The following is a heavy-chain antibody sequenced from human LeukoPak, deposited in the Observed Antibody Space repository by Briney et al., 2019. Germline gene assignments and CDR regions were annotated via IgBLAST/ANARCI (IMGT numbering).Heavy chain of an antibody. V-gene: IGHV4-39*07. CDR1: GGSISSGGYY. CDR3: AREVRVDFDWLLDAFDI. D-gene: IGHD3-9*01. Sequence: SETLSLTCTVSGGSISSGGYYWGWIRQPPGKGLEWIGSIYYSGSTYYNPSLKSRVTISVDTSKNQFSLKLSSVTAADTAVYYCAREVRVDFDWLLDAFDIWGQGTMVTVSS. CDR2: IYYSGST. J-gene: IGHJ3*02.